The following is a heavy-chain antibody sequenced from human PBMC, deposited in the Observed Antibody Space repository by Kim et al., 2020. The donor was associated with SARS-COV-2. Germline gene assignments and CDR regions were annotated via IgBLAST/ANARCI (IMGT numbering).Heavy chain of an antibody. D-gene: IGHD3-10*01. CDR2: IDLSGATT. CDR3: ARVGSGYDF. J-gene: IGHJ4*02. V-gene: IGHV3-11*01. CDR1: GVGFSDHY. Sequence: GGSLRLSCAGSGVGFSDHYMSWIRQAPGKGLECLSYIDLSGATTYYAESVRGRFTISRDNAKSTLFLQMDSLRVDDTAIYFCARVGSGYDFRGQGTLVTV.